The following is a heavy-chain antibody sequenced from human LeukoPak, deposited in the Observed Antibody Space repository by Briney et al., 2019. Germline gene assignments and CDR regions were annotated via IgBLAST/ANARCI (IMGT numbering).Heavy chain of an antibody. D-gene: IGHD3-3*01. V-gene: IGHV3-30-3*01. CDR2: ISYDGSNK. Sequence: GGSLRLSCAASGFTFSSYAMHWVRQAPGKGLEWVAVISYDGSNKYYADSVKGRFTISRDNSKNTLYLQMNSLRAEDTAVYYCARDGQADYDFWSGYLSLYGMDVWGQGTTVTVSS. J-gene: IGHJ6*02. CDR1: GFTFSSYA. CDR3: ARDGQADYDFWSGYLSLYGMDV.